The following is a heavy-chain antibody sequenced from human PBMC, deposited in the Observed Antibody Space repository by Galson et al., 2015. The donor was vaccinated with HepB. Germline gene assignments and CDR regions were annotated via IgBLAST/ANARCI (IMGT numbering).Heavy chain of an antibody. CDR1: VITFGDHA. V-gene: IGHV3-49*03. CDR2: IRSTPYGGTT. D-gene: IGHD1-26*01. CDR3: TRDGGKWEPKIRLLDY. J-gene: IGHJ4*02. Sequence: SLRLSCASSVITFGDHAISWFRQAPGKGLEWVGFIRSTPYGGTTEYAASVKGRFTISRDDSKRIAYLQMNSLKTEDTAVYYCTRDGGKWEPKIRLLDYWGQGTLVTVSS.